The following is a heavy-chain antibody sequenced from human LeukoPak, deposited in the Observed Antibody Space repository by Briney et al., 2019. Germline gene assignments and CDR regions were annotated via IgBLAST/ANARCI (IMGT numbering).Heavy chain of an antibody. CDR2: INSDGSST. V-gene: IGHV3-74*01. J-gene: IGHJ5*02. CDR3: ARVPQQLMRLRPPLDP. D-gene: IGHD6-13*01. CDR1: GFTFSSYW. Sequence: QPGGSLRLSCAASGFTFSSYWMHWVRQAPGKGLVWVSRINSDGSSTSYADSVKGRFTISRDNAKNTLYLQMNSLRAEDTAVYYCARVPQQLMRLRPPLDPWGQGTLVTVSS.